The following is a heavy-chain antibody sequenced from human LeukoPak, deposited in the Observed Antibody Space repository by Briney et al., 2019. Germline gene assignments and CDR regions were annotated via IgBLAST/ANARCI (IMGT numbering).Heavy chain of an antibody. CDR3: AKDLSGHWCIDY. D-gene: IGHD4/OR15-4a*01. CDR1: GFAFSNYY. Sequence: GGSLRLSCVASGFAFSNYYMHWVRQAPGKGLEWVAIISDDGERKFYADSVRGRITISRDKSKNTLFLQMNSLRADDTAVYFCAKDLSGHWCIDYWGQGTLVTVSS. CDR2: ISDDGERK. J-gene: IGHJ4*02. V-gene: IGHV3-30*18.